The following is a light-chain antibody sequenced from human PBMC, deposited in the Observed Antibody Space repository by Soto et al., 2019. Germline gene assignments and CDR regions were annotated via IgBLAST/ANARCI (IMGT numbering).Light chain of an antibody. CDR2: DVS. CDR3: SSYTSSGTLVV. V-gene: IGLV2-14*03. Sequence: QSALTQPASVSGSPGQSITISCTGTTDDVGGYNYVSWYQQHPGKAPQLMIYDVSNRPSGVSNRFSGSKSGDTASLTISGLQAEDEADYYCSSYTSSGTLVVFGGGTKLTVL. J-gene: IGLJ3*02. CDR1: TDDVGGYNY.